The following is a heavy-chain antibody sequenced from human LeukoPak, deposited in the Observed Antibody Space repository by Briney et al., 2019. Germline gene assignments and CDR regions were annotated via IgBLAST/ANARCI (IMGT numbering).Heavy chain of an antibody. V-gene: IGHV4-39*07. CDR2: IYYSGST. D-gene: IGHD6-19*01. Sequence: SETLSLTCTVSGGSISSSSYYWGWIRQPPGKGLEWIGSIYYSGSTYYNPSLKSRVTISVDTSKNQFSLKLSSVTAADTAVYYCARDAPRLAGTTSNWFDPWGQGTLVTVSS. CDR3: ARDAPRLAGTTSNWFDP. CDR1: GGSISSSSYY. J-gene: IGHJ5*02.